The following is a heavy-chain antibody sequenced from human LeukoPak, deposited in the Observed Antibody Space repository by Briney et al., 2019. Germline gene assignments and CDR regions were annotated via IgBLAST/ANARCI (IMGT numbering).Heavy chain of an antibody. J-gene: IGHJ4*02. V-gene: IGHV3-9*03. CDR2: ISWNSGSI. D-gene: IGHD6-19*01. CDR3: AKDMYSSGWYYFDY. CDR1: GFTFDDYA. Sequence: GGSLRLSCAASGFTFDDYAMHRVRQAPGKGLEWVSGISWNSGSIGYADSVKGRFTISRDNAKNSLYLQMNSLRAEDMALYYCAKDMYSSGWYYFDYWGQGTLVTVSS.